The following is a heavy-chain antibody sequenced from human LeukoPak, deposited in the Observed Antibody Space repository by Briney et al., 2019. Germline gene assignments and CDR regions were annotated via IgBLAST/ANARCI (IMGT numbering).Heavy chain of an antibody. D-gene: IGHD5-18*01. V-gene: IGHV3-21*01. CDR3: AREDSYGFGIDY. J-gene: IGHJ4*02. Sequence: GGALRLSCAASGFTFSSYSMNWVRQAPGKGLEGVSSISSSSTYIYYADSVKGRFTISRDNAKNSLYLQMNSLRAEDTAVYYCAREDSYGFGIDYGGWGTLVNGAS. CDR2: ISSSSTYI. CDR1: GFTFSSYS.